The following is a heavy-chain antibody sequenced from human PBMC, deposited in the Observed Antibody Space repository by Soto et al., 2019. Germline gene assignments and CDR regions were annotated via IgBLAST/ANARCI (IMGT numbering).Heavy chain of an antibody. J-gene: IGHJ4*02. CDR3: ARVRATAMVEYYFDY. V-gene: IGHV3-21*01. CDR2: ISSSSSYI. D-gene: IGHD5-18*01. CDR1: GFTFSSYS. Sequence: PGGSLRLSCAASGFTFSSYSMNWVRQAPGKGLEWVSSISSSSSYIYYADSVKGRFTISRDNAKNSLYLQMNSLRAEDTAVYYCARVRATAMVEYYFDYWGQGTLVTVSS.